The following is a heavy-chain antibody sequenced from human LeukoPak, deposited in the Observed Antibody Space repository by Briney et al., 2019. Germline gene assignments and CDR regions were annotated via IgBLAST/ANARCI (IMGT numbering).Heavy chain of an antibody. V-gene: IGHV3-9*01. J-gene: IGHJ4*02. CDR3: ARAIGVTCISTSCYSFDY. CDR1: GFIFDDYT. CDR2: ISWNSGSI. Sequence: GRSLRLSCAASGFIFDDYTIHWVRQAPGKGLEWVSGISWNSGSIGYADSVKGRFTISRDNAKNSLYLQMNSLRAEDTALYYCARAIGVTCISTSCYSFDYWGQGTLVTVSS. D-gene: IGHD2-2*02.